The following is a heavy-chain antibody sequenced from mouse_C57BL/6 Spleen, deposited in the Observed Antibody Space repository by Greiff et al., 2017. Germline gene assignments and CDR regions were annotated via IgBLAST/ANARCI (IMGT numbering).Heavy chain of an antibody. CDR3: ARPLTFYYFDY. J-gene: IGHJ2*01. D-gene: IGHD4-1*01. V-gene: IGHV5-6*01. CDR2: ISSGGSYT. Sequence: EVQLVESGGDLVKPGGSLKLSCAASGFTFSSYGMSWVRQTPDKRLEWVATISSGGSYTYYPDSVKGRFTISRDNAKNTLYLQMSSLKSEDTAMYYCARPLTFYYFDYWGQGTTRTVSS. CDR1: GFTFSSYG.